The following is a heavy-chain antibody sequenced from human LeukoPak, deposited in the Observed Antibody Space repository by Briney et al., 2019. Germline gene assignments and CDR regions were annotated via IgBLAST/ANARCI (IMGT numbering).Heavy chain of an antibody. J-gene: IGHJ6*02. CDR3: TTYRDPRVGPTYLHFYAMDV. CDR2: IKTKTDGGTA. D-gene: IGHD1-26*01. V-gene: IGHV3-15*01. CDR1: GFTFNKAW. Sequence: GGSLRLSCAASGFTFNKAWMNWVRQAPGMGLEWVGRIKTKTDGGTADYAEPVKGRFTISGDDSENTLYLQMNNLKTEDTAVYYCTTYRDPRVGPTYLHFYAMDVWGQGTTVTVSS.